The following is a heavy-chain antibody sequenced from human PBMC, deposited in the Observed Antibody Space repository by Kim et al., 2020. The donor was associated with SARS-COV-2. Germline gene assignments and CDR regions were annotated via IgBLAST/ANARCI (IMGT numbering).Heavy chain of an antibody. J-gene: IGHJ4*02. Sequence: AVSVKSRITINPDTSKNQFSLQLNSVTPEDTAVYYCARGMEYCGGDCLALWGQGTLVTVSS. V-gene: IGHV6-1*01. D-gene: IGHD2-21*01. CDR3: ARGMEYCGGDCLAL.